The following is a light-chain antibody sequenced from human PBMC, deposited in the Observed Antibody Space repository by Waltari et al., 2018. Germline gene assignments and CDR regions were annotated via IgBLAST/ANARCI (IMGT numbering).Light chain of an antibody. CDR2: KTS. CDR3: QQYSTNPGT. CDR1: KRINNW. J-gene: IGKJ1*01. Sequence: DIQMTQSPSTLSASVGDRVTFTCRASKRINNWLAWYQQKPGIAPKLLFYKTSSLESGVPSRFSGSGSGTEFTLIISSLQPDDLATYYCQQYSTNPGTFGQGTKVKIE. V-gene: IGKV1-5*03.